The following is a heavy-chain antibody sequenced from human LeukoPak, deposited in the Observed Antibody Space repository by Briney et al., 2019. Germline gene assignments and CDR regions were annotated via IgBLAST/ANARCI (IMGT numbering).Heavy chain of an antibody. J-gene: IGHJ4*02. V-gene: IGHV1-18*01. Sequence: APVKVSCKASGYTFSSYGISWVRQAPGQGLEWMGWISAYNGNTDYAQKFQGRVTMTTDTSTSTGYMELRSLKSDDTAVYYCARVEAYCSRTSCHDYWGLGTLVTVSS. D-gene: IGHD2-2*01. CDR1: GYTFSSYG. CDR2: ISAYNGNT. CDR3: ARVEAYCSRTSCHDY.